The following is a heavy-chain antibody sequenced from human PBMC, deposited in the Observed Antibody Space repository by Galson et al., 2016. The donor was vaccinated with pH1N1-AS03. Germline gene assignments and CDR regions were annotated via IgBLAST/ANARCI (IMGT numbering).Heavy chain of an antibody. CDR2: IWPSGST. CDR3: AALEVGGGGRGN. J-gene: IGHJ4*02. CDR1: GVFISSANYH. Sequence: TLSLTCAVSGVFISSANYHWCWIRQYPGKGLEWVGNIWPSGSTNYNPSLESRLTISVDPSKNQFSLNVTSVTAADTAMYFCAALEVGGGGRGNWGQGSLVIVSS. V-gene: IGHV4-31*11. D-gene: IGHD2-15*01.